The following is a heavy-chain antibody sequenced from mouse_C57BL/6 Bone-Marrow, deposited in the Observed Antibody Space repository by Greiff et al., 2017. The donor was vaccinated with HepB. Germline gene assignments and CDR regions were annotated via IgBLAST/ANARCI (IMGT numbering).Heavy chain of an antibody. CDR3: ARTPFTTVVATGGFYYAMDY. V-gene: IGHV5-17*01. CDR2: ISSGSSTI. Sequence: EVKLVESGGGLVKPGGSLKLSCAASGFTFSDYGMHWVRQAPEKGLEWVAYISSGSSTIYYADTVKGRFTISRDNAKNTLFLQMTSLRSEDTAMYYCARTPFTTVVATGGFYYAMDYWGQGTSVTVSS. D-gene: IGHD1-1*01. J-gene: IGHJ4*01. CDR1: GFTFSDYG.